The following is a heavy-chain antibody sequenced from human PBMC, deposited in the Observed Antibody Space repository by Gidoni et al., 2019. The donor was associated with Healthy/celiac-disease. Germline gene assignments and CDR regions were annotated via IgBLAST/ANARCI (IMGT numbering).Heavy chain of an antibody. J-gene: IGHJ6*02. CDR1: GLAFSNAW. V-gene: IGHV3-15*01. Sequence: EVQMVVSGGGLVKPGGSLGLSCEASGLAFSNAWMSWVRQAPGKGLEWVGGIKSKTDGGITDYAAPVKGRFTISRDDSKNTLYLKMNSLKTEDTAVYYCTTDTYGGGDCYYYGMDVWGQGTTVTVSS. CDR2: IKSKTDGGIT. CDR3: TTDTYGGGDCYYYGMDV. D-gene: IGHD2-21*01.